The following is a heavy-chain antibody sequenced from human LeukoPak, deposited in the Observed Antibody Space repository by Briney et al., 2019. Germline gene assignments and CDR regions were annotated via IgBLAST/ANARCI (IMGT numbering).Heavy chain of an antibody. CDR3: ARCGEPSYDILTGYSRFDY. CDR2: INPSGGST. Sequence: GASVKVSCKASGYTFTSYGISWVRQAPGQGLEWMGIINPSGGSTSYAQKFQGRVTMTRDTSTSTVYMELNRLRSEDTAVYYCARCGEPSYDILTGYSRFDYWGQGTLVTVSS. J-gene: IGHJ4*02. CDR1: GYTFTSYG. V-gene: IGHV1-46*01. D-gene: IGHD3-9*01.